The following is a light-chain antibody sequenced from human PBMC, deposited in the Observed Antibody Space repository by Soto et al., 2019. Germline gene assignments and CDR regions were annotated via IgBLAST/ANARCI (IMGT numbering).Light chain of an antibody. CDR3: QHYGSSPGLT. CDR2: GAS. CDR1: QSVTSSS. Sequence: EIVLTQSRGTLSLSPGERATLFCRPIQSVTSSSIAWHQQKPGQAPRLLIYGASSRATGIPDRFSASGSGTDFTLTISRLESEDSAVYYCQHYGSSPGLTFGGGTKVDIK. V-gene: IGKV3-20*01. J-gene: IGKJ4*01.